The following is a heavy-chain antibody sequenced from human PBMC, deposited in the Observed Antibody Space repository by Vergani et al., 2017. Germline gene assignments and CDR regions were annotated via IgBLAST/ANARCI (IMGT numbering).Heavy chain of an antibody. CDR1: GGTFSSYT. CDR3: ATDLITMVRGVPPY. D-gene: IGHD3-10*01. J-gene: IGHJ4*02. Sequence: QVQLVQSGAEVKKPGSSVKVSCKASGGTFSSYTISWVRQAPGQGLEWMGRIIPILGIANYAEKFQGRVTITADTSTDTAYMELSSLRSEDTAVYYCATDLITMVRGVPPYWGQGTLVTVSS. CDR2: IIPILGIA. V-gene: IGHV1-69*08.